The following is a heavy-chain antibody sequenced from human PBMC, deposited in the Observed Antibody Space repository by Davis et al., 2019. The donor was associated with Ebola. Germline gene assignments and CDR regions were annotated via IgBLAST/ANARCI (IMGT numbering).Heavy chain of an antibody. CDR1: GFTFSSYW. V-gene: IGHV3-7*01. CDR3: ARDTTMVQGVVLLDY. Sequence: PGGSLRLSCAASGFTFSSYWMSWVRQAPGKGLEWVANIKQDGSEKYYVDSVKGRFTISRDNAKNSLYLQMNSLRAEDTAVYYCARDTTMVQGVVLLDYWGQGTLVTVSS. J-gene: IGHJ4*02. CDR2: IKQDGSEK. D-gene: IGHD3-10*01.